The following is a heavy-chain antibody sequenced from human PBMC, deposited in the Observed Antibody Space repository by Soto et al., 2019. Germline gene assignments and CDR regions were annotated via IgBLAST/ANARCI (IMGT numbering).Heavy chain of an antibody. D-gene: IGHD3-3*01. CDR1: GFTFSDSY. Sequence: QGQLVQSGGGFVKPGGSLRLSCAASGFTFSDSYLTWIRQAPGRGLEWVAYISSNGDTIYYADSLKGRITISRDNAQNSLYLQISGLRAEDTAIYYCAREAPGFLESSSVFGLDIWGQGTAVTVSS. V-gene: IGHV3-11*01. CDR2: ISSNGDTI. J-gene: IGHJ3*02. CDR3: AREAPGFLESSSVFGLDI.